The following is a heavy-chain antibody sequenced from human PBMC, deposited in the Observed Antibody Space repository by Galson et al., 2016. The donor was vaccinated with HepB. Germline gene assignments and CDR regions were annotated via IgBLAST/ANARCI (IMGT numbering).Heavy chain of an antibody. V-gene: IGHV2-70*01. CDR1: GFSLNTSGRC. CDR2: IDWDDNK. CDR3: ARSRGASGWYKFDF. D-gene: IGHD6-19*01. Sequence: PALVKPTQTLTLTCTFSGFSLNTSGRCVSWIRQPPGKALEWLALIDWDDNKYYSTSLKTRLTISRDTSKNQVLLTMTNVDPVDTATYFCARSRGASGWYKFDFWGQGTLVPVSS. J-gene: IGHJ4*02.